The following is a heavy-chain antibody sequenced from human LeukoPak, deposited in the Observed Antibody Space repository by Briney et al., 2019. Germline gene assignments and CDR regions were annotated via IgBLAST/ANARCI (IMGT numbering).Heavy chain of an antibody. V-gene: IGHV3-30*04. J-gene: IGHJ6*02. CDR3: ARSYYDSSGYYYYYYYGMDV. CDR2: ISYDGSNK. D-gene: IGHD3-22*01. Sequence: PGRSLRLSCAASGFTFSSYATHWVRQAPGKGLEWVAVISYDGSNKYYADSVKGRFTISRDNSKNTLYLQMNSLRAEDTAVYYCARSYYDSSGYYYYYYYGMDVWGQGTTVTVSS. CDR1: GFTFSSYA.